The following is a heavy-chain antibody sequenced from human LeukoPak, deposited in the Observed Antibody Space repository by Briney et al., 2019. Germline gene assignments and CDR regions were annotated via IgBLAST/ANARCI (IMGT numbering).Heavy chain of an antibody. CDR2: ISYDGSNK. D-gene: IGHD6-13*01. V-gene: IGHV3-30*18. CDR3: EKPSLREQELIYGMDV. CDR1: GFTFSSYG. Sequence: GRSLRLSCAASGFTFSSYGMHWVRQAPGKGLEWVAVISYDGSNKYYADSVKGRFTISRDNSKNTLYLQMNSLRAEATDVYYCEKPSLREQELIYGMDVWGQGATVTVSS. J-gene: IGHJ6*02.